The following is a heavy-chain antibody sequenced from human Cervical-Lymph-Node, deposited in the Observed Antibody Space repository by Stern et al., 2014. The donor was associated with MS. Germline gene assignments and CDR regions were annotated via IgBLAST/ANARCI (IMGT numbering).Heavy chain of an antibody. V-gene: IGHV1-69*06. Sequence: QVQLVESGAEVKKPGSSVKVSCKASGGTFSSYAISWVRQAPGQGLEWMGGIIPIFGTANYAQKFQGRVTMTRNTSISTAYMELSSLRSEDTAVYYCARGSLAMTFDYWGQGTLVTVSS. J-gene: IGHJ4*02. CDR2: IIPIFGTA. D-gene: IGHD5-18*01. CDR3: ARGSLAMTFDY. CDR1: GGTFSSYA.